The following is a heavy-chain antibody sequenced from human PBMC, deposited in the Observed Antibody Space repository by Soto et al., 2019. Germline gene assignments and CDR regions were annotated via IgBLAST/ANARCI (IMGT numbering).Heavy chain of an antibody. J-gene: IGHJ3*02. D-gene: IGHD2-15*01. Sequence: QVQLQESGPGLVKPSETLSLTCTVSGGSVSSGSYYWSWIRQPPGKGLEWIGYIYYSWSTNYKPSPKNGIMITVDTSTSPFSQEQSSVTAADTAVYDSARGSGPNDAFDIWGQGTMVTVSS. CDR1: GGSVSSGSYY. CDR2: IYYSWST. CDR3: ARGSGPNDAFDI. V-gene: IGHV4-61*01.